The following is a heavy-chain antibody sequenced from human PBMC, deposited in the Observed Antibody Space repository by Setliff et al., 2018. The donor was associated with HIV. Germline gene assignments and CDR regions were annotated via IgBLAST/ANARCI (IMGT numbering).Heavy chain of an antibody. Sequence: PSETLSLTCTVFGGSISTSGTYWSWIRQHPERGLEWIGYIHFSGGTYYNPSLPSLESRVTISVDTSKNQFSLMLKSVTAADTAVYFCARDLSGYTFDYWGHGTLVTVSS. D-gene: IGHD3-22*01. V-gene: IGHV4-31*03. CDR2: IHFSGGT. J-gene: IGHJ4*03. CDR1: GGSISTSGTY. CDR3: ARDLSGYTFDY.